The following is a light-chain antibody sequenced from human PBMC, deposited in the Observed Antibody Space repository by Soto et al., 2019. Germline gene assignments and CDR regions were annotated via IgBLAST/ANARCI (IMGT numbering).Light chain of an antibody. Sequence: QSALTQPASVSGSPGQSITISCTGTSSDVGSYNLVSWYQQHPGKAPKLMIYEVSKRPSGVSNRFSGSKSGNTASLTISGLQAEDEADYYCCSYAXSSGLVFGTGTKVT. CDR2: EVS. CDR1: SSDVGSYNL. J-gene: IGLJ1*01. CDR3: CSYAXSSGLV. V-gene: IGLV2-23*02.